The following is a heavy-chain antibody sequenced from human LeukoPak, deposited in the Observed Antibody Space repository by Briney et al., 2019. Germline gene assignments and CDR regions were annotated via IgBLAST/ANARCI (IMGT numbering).Heavy chain of an antibody. Sequence: SVKVSCKASGGTFSSYAISWVRQAPGQGLEWMGGIIPIFGTANYAQKFQGRVTITADESTSTAYMEPSSLRSEDTAVYYCARDFWSGPPYYFDYWGQGTLVTVSS. CDR3: ARDFWSGPPYYFDY. V-gene: IGHV1-69*01. J-gene: IGHJ4*02. CDR2: IIPIFGTA. CDR1: GGTFSSYA. D-gene: IGHD3-3*01.